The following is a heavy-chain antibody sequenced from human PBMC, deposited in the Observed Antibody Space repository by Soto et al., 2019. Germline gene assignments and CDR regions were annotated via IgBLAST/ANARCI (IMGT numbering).Heavy chain of an antibody. CDR3: ARLPYDSSGYAPFDP. V-gene: IGHV4-59*08. J-gene: IGHJ5*02. CDR2: IHYSGST. Sequence: SETLSLTCTVSGGSISSYYWSWIRQPPGKGLEWIGYIHYSGSTNYNPSLKSRVTISVDTSKNQFSLKLSSVTAADTAVYYCARLPYDSSGYAPFDPWGQGTLVTVSS. D-gene: IGHD3-22*01. CDR1: GGSISSYY.